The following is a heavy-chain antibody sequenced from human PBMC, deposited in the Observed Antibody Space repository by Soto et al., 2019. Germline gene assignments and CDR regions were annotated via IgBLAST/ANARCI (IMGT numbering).Heavy chain of an antibody. V-gene: IGHV4-4*02. D-gene: IGHD2-21*02. CDR2: IDHSVSA. CDR1: GGSVSRSTW. CDR3: ARGPGVVVSAGDAFDL. Sequence: QVQLQESGPGLVKPSGTLSLPCAVSGGSVSRSTWWSWVRQSPGKGLEWMGEIDHSVSAHYNPSHKRRATLSLDKSKNQFSLRLTSVPAADTAVYYCARGPGVVVSAGDAFDLWGPGTRVIVAS. J-gene: IGHJ3*01.